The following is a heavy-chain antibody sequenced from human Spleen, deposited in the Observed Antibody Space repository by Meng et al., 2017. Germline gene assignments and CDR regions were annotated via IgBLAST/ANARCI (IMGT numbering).Heavy chain of an antibody. CDR1: GSSISSGYY. D-gene: IGHD3-16*01. J-gene: IGHJ4*02. V-gene: IGHV4-38-2*02. CDR3: ATGRGDY. Sequence: SETLSLTCSVSGSSISSGYYWGWIRQPPGKGLEWIGNIYHSGSTYYNPSLKSRVTMSLDTSKNQFSLRLTSVTAADTAVYYCATGRGDYWGQGTLVTVSS. CDR2: IYHSGST.